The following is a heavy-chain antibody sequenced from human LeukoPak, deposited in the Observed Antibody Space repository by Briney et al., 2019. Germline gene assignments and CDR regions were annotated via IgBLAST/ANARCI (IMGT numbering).Heavy chain of an antibody. CDR3: ARDPVSGDYFDY. J-gene: IGHJ4*02. CDR2: TSCDGSNK. V-gene: IGHV3-30*01. Sequence: PGRSLRLSCAASGFTFSSYAMHWVRQAPGKGLEWVAVTSCDGSNKYYADSVKGRFTISRDNSKNTLYLQMNSLRAEDTAVYYCARDPVSGDYFDYWGQGTLVTVSS. CDR1: GFTFSSYA. D-gene: IGHD2-8*01.